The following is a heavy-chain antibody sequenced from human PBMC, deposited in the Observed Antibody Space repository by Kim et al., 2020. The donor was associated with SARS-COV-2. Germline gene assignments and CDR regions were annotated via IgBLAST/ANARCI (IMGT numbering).Heavy chain of an antibody. J-gene: IGHJ4*02. CDR1: GYTFTGYY. V-gene: IGHV1-2*06. CDR3: ARDGGRYCSGGSCLELLYY. Sequence: ASVKVSCKASGYTFTGYYMHWVRQAPGQGLEWMGRINPNSGGTNYAQKFQGRVTMTRDTSISTAYMELSRLRSDDTAVYYCARDGGRYCSGGSCLELLYYWGQGTLVTVSS. D-gene: IGHD2-15*01. CDR2: INPNSGGT.